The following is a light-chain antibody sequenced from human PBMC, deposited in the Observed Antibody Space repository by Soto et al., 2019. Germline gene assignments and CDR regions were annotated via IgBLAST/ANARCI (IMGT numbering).Light chain of an antibody. CDR1: QGISSY. J-gene: IGKJ1*01. CDR2: AAS. Sequence: IQLTHSPSSLSASVVDRVTITFLASQGISSYLAWYQQKPGKAPKLLIYAASTLQSGVPSRFSGSGSGTDFTLTISCLQSEDFATYYCQQYYSYPPTFGQGTKVDI. V-gene: IGKV1-9*01. CDR3: QQYYSYPPT.